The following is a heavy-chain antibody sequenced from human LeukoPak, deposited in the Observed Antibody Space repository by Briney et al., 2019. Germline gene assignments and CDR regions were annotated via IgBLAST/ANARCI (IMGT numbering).Heavy chain of an antibody. CDR2: IYSGGST. D-gene: IGHD3-22*01. CDR3: ATGNYYDSSGYPFGFDY. J-gene: IGHJ4*02. Sequence: PGGSLRLSCAASGFTVSSNYMSWVRQAPEKGLEWVSVIYSGGSTYYADSVKGRFTISRDNSKNTLYLQMNSLRAEDTAVYYCATGNYYDSSGYPFGFDYWGQGTLVTVSS. CDR1: GFTVSSNY. V-gene: IGHV3-53*01.